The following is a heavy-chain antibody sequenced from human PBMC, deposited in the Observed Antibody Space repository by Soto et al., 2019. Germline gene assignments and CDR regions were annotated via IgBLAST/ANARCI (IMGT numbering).Heavy chain of an antibody. CDR2: VYWDDSK. J-gene: IGHJ4*02. CDR3: ASKGYGDYPSDN. V-gene: IGHV2-5*02. CDR1: AFSLSTSGVG. Sequence: QITLKESGPTLVKPTQTLTLTCTFSAFSLSTSGVGVGWIRPPPGTALEWLAVVYWDDSKEYSPSPKSRLTITQHTPKTQVVLTMPNLDPVDTATYSCASKGYGDYPSDNWGQGALVTVAS. D-gene: IGHD4-17*01.